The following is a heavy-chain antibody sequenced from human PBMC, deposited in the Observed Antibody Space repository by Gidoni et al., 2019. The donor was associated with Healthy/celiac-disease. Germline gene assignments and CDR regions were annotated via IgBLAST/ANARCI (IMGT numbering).Heavy chain of an antibody. CDR3: AHRRLKQQLVLFDY. V-gene: IGHV2-5*02. Sequence: QITLKESGPTLVKPPQTLTLTCTFSGFSLSTSGVGVGWIRQPPGKALEWLALIYWDDDKRYSPSLKSRLTITKDTSKNQVVLTMTNMDPVDTATYYCAHRRLKQQLVLFDYWGQGTLVTVSS. J-gene: IGHJ4*02. D-gene: IGHD6-13*01. CDR1: GFSLSTSGVG. CDR2: IYWDDDK.